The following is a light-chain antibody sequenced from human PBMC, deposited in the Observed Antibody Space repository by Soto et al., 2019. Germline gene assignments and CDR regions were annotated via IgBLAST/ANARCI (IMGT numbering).Light chain of an antibody. CDR2: GVR. CDR1: ISDFFVYNY. J-gene: IGLJ1*01. Sequence: CTGTISDFFVYNYVSWYHQLPGKAPQLLIYGVRKRPSGVSNRFSCSQSGDMGPLSISGLQANKEDDYYCSTHTLSGALQVFGTGCKGTVL. CDR3: STHTLSGALQV. V-gene: IGLV2-14*01.